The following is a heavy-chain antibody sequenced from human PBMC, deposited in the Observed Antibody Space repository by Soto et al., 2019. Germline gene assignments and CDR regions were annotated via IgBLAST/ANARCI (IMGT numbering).Heavy chain of an antibody. D-gene: IGHD2-2*01. Sequence: GGSLRLSCPASGFTFSTYSMNWVRQAPGKGLEWVSYISGGSRTINHADSVKGRFTISRDNAKNSLYLQMNSLRAEDTAVYYCARDLDIVLVPAASRQRPRKHWFDPWGQGTLVTVSS. J-gene: IGHJ5*02. CDR1: GFTFSTYS. V-gene: IGHV3-48*01. CDR3: ARDLDIVLVPAASRQRPRKHWFDP. CDR2: ISGGSRTI.